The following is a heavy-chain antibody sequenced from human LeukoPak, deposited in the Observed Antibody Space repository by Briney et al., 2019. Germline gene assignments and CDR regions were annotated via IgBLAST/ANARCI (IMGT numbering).Heavy chain of an antibody. V-gene: IGHV3-23*01. CDR3: AKGGKWDVTPFDY. CDR1: GFTFTSYS. Sequence: GGSLRLSCAASGFTFTSYSMNWVRQAPGKGLEWVSTISGGGGSTYYADSVKGRFTISRDNTKNTLYLQVNSLRAEDTAVYYCAKGGKWDVTPFDYWGQGTLVTVSS. J-gene: IGHJ4*02. CDR2: ISGGGGST. D-gene: IGHD1-26*01.